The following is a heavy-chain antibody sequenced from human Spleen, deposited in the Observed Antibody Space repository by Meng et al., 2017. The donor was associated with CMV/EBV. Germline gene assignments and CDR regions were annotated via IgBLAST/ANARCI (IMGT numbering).Heavy chain of an antibody. CDR3: ARVPAKRVGATTNWFDP. CDR1: GFTFSSYS. J-gene: IGHJ5*02. V-gene: IGHV3-21*01. Sequence: GESLKISCAASGFTFSSYSMKWVRQAPGKGLEWVSSISSSSGYIYYADSVKGRFTISRDNAKNSLYLQMNSLRAEDTAVYYCARVPAKRVGATTNWFDPWGQGTLVTVSS. D-gene: IGHD1-26*01. CDR2: ISSSSGYI.